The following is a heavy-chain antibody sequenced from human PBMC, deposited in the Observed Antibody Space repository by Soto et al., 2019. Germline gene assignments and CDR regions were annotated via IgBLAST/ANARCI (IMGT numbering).Heavy chain of an antibody. V-gene: IGHV3-23*01. J-gene: IGHJ4*02. Sequence: EVQLLESGGGLVQPGRSLRLSCAASGFTFSNYAMSWVRQAPGQGLDWVSAISGSGGTTYYADSVKGRFTISRDNSQNTLSLPMSRPRAEDAAVYYCAKFFVLTGANSGSPWSFNYLAQGTLVTVTP. CDR3: AKFFVLTGANSGSPWSFNY. CDR2: ISGSGGTT. D-gene: IGHD6-25*01. CDR1: GFTFSNYA.